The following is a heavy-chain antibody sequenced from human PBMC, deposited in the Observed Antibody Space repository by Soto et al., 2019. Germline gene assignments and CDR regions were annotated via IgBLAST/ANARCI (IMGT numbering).Heavy chain of an antibody. D-gene: IGHD3-9*01. J-gene: IGHJ4*02. V-gene: IGHV3-7*01. CDR3: ARGQSFYFY. CDR1: GCTFSNYW. CDR2: MKQDGSEK. Sequence: EVQLVEAGGGLVQPGGSLRLSCAASGCTFSNYWMSWVRQAPGKGLEWVANMKQDGSEKYYVDSVKGRFTISRDNAKNSLYLQMNSLRSEDTAVYYCARGQSFYFYWGQGTLVTVSS.